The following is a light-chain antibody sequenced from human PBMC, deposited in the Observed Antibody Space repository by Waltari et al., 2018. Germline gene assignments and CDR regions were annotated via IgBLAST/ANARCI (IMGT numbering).Light chain of an antibody. J-gene: IGLJ3*02. CDR1: SVHRSTV. CDR2: VNSDGSH. Sequence: LVLTQSPSASASLGASVKLNCTLSSVHRSTVIAWLREQPGKGPRYVMKVNSDGSHSKGDEIPDRFSGSSSGAERYLTISSLQSEDEADYYCQTGGHGTWVFGGGTKLTVL. V-gene: IGLV4-69*01. CDR3: QTGGHGTWV.